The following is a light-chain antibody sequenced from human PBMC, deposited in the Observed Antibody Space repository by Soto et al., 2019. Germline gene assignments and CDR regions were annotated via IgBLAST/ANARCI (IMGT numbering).Light chain of an antibody. V-gene: IGLV2-8*01. Sequence: QSALTQPPSASGSPGQSVTISCTGTSSDVGGYNYVSWYQQHPGKAPKLMIYEVSKRPSGVPDRFSGSKSGNTASLTVSGLQAEDEADYYCSSYAGXXNXGVFGTGTKLTVL. CDR2: EVS. J-gene: IGLJ1*01. CDR1: SSDVGGYNY. CDR3: SSYAGXXNXGV.